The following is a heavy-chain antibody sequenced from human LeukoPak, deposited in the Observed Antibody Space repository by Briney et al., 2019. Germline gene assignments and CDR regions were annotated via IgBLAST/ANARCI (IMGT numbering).Heavy chain of an antibody. Sequence: GGSLRLSCAASGFTFSSYGMHWVRQAPGKGLEWVAFIRYDGSNKYYADSVKGRFTISRDNSKNTLYLQMNSLRAEDTAVYYCAKLRITMVRGYNYFDYWGQGSLVTVSS. CDR2: IRYDGSNK. V-gene: IGHV3-30*02. CDR1: GFTFSSYG. J-gene: IGHJ4*02. CDR3: AKLRITMVRGYNYFDY. D-gene: IGHD3-10*01.